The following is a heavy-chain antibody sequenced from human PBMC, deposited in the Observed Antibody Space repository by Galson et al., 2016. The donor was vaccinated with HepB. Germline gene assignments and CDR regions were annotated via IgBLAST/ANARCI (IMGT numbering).Heavy chain of an antibody. D-gene: IGHD1-20*01. Sequence: SLRLSCAASGFTFSTSWMHWVRQAPGKGLVWLSRVNTDGSGADYADSVKGRCTISRDNSKNTRYPEMNSMRAEDTAVYYCARDNWDDAGCSVDYWGQGTLGTVAS. J-gene: IGHJ4*02. CDR2: VNTDGSGA. CDR1: GFTFSTSW. CDR3: ARDNWDDAGCSVDY. V-gene: IGHV3-74*01.